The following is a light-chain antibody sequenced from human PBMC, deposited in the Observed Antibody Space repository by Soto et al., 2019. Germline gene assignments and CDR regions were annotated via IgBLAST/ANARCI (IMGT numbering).Light chain of an antibody. Sequence: QLVLTQPPSASGTPGQRVTISCSGSSSNIGIRTVNWYQQVPGTAPKLLIYKNNFRPSGVPDRFSGSKSGTSASLAISGLQSDDEADYYCAAWDDSLKGWVFGGGTQLTVL. CDR3: AAWDDSLKGWV. J-gene: IGLJ3*02. CDR1: SSNIGIRT. CDR2: KNN. V-gene: IGLV1-44*01.